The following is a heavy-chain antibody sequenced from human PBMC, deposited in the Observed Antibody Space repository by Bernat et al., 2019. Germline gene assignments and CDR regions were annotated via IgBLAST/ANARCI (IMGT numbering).Heavy chain of an antibody. D-gene: IGHD7-27*01. Sequence: QVQLQESGPGLVKPSETLSLTCTVSGGSISSYYWSWIRQPPGKGLEWIGYIYYSGSTNYNPSLKSRVTISVDTSKNQFSLKLSSVTAADTAVYYCARDKLGDAFDIWGQGTMVTVSS. V-gene: IGHV4-59*01. CDR2: IYYSGST. CDR1: GGSISSYY. CDR3: ARDKLGDAFDI. J-gene: IGHJ3*02.